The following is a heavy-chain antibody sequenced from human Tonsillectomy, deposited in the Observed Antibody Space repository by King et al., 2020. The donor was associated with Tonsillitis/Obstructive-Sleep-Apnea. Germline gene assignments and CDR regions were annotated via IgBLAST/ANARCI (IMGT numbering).Heavy chain of an antibody. CDR2: INHSGST. D-gene: IGHD3-3*01. CDR1: GGSFSGYY. J-gene: IGHJ6*03. V-gene: IGHV4-34*01. Sequence: VQLQXWGAGLXKPSXTXSLTCAVYGGSFSGYYWSXIRQPPGKGLEWIGEINHSGSTNYNPSLKSRVTISVDTSKNQFSLKLSSVTAADTAVYYCARVLRFLEWFPYMDVWGKGTTVTVSS. CDR3: ARVLRFLEWFPYMDV.